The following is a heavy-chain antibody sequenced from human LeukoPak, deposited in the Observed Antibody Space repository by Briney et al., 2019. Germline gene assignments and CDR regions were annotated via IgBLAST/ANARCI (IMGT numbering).Heavy chain of an antibody. D-gene: IGHD3-3*01. J-gene: IGHJ6*02. CDR2: IYYSGST. Sequence: GSLRLSCAASGFTFSSYAMSWVRQPPGKGLEWIGYIYYSGSTNYNPSLKSRVTISVDTSNNQFSLKLTSVTTADTAVYYCGRVAHYDYWSGLSRGYGMDVWGQGTTVTVSS. V-gene: IGHV4-59*01. CDR1: GFTFSSYA. CDR3: GRVAHYDYWSGLSRGYGMDV.